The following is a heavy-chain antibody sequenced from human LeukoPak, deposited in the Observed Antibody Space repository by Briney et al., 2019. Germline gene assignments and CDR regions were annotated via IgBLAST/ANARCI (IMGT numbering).Heavy chain of an antibody. CDR2: ITNSGSTI. Sequence: LSLTCTVSGGSISSYYWSWIRQAPGKGLEWISYITNSGSTIYYADSVKGRFTVSRDNAKNSLYLQMNTLRAEDTAVYYCATHIAEATALHYWGQGTLVTVSS. V-gene: IGHV3-11*01. CDR3: ATHIAEATALHY. D-gene: IGHD6-13*01. CDR1: GGSISSYY. J-gene: IGHJ4*02.